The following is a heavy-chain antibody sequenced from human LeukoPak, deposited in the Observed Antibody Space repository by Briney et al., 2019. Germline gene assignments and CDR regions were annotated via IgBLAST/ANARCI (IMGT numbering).Heavy chain of an antibody. D-gene: IGHD1-7*01. Sequence: PGRSLRLSCAASGFTFDDYAMHWVRQAPGKGLEWVSGISWNSGSIGYADSVKGRFTISRDNAKNSLYLQMNSLRAEDTALYYCAKDISAVELLITGPGYDYWGQGTLVTVSS. CDR3: AKDISAVELLITGPGYDY. CDR1: GFTFDDYA. CDR2: ISWNSGSI. V-gene: IGHV3-9*01. J-gene: IGHJ4*02.